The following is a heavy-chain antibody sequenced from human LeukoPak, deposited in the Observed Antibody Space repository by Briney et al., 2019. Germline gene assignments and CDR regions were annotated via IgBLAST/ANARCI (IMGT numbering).Heavy chain of an antibody. D-gene: IGHD6-13*01. V-gene: IGHV4-39*07. CDR2: IYYSGST. J-gene: IGHJ4*02. CDR1: GGSISSSSYY. CDR3: ARVVSGYSSSGYYFDY. Sequence: SETLSLTCTVSGGSISSSSYYWGWIRQPPGKGLEWIGSIYYSGSTYYNPSLKSRVTISVDTSKNQFSLKLSSVTAADTAVYYCARVVSGYSSSGYYFDYWGQGTLVTVSS.